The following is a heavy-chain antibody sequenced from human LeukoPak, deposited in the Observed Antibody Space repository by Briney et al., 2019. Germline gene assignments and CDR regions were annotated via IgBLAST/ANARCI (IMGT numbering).Heavy chain of an antibody. D-gene: IGHD6-19*01. CDR1: GFAFGDYA. J-gene: IGHJ5*02. CDR3: ARDPSSGWYLKGWFDP. V-gene: IGHV3-21*01. CDR2: ISSSSNYI. Sequence: GGSLRLSCTASGFAFGDYAMSWFRQASGKGLEWVSSISSSSNYIYYADSVKGRFTISRDNAKNSLYLQMNSLRAEDTAVYYCARDPSSGWYLKGWFDPWGQGTLVTVSS.